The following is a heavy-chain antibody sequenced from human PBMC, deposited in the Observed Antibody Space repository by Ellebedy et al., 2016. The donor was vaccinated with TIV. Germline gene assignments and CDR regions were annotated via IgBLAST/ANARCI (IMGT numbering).Heavy chain of an antibody. J-gene: IGHJ4*02. Sequence: SETLSLXCTVSSGSVSSGRHYLSWIRQPPGKGLEWIGYIYYTGTTNYNPSLKSRLTISVDTSKNQFSLNLSSVTAADTAVYYCARAQRGTSVRYFDYWGQGTLVTVTS. CDR1: SGSVSSGRHY. V-gene: IGHV4-61*01. D-gene: IGHD3-10*01. CDR2: IYYTGTT. CDR3: ARAQRGTSVRYFDY.